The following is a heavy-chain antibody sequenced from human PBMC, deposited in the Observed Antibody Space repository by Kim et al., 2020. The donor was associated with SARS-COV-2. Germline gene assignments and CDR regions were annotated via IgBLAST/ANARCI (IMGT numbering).Heavy chain of an antibody. V-gene: IGHV3-7*03. CDR2: IKQDGSEK. D-gene: IGHD6-19*01. J-gene: IGHJ6*02. CDR1: GFTFSSYW. CDR3: ARHDFRKVSKTFEGGYSSGWYKLQPPQSGMDV. Sequence: GGSLRLSCAASGFTFSSYWMSWVRQAPGKGLEWVANIKQDGSEKYYVDSVKGRFTISRDNAKNSLYLQMNSLRAEDTAVYYCARHDFRKVSKTFEGGYSSGWYKLQPPQSGMDVWGQGTTVTVSS.